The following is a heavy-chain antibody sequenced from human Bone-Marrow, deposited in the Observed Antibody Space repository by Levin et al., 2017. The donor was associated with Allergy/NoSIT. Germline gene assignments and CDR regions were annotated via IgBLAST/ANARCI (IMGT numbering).Heavy chain of an antibody. CDR1: GGSIISDY. V-gene: IGHV4-4*07. CDR2: IYTSGST. D-gene: IGHD1-26*01. Sequence: SETLSLTCTVSGGSIISDYWSWIRQPAGKGLEWIGRIYTSGSTNYNPSLKSRVTMSVDTSKNQFALKLSSVTAADTAVYYCARGGVGATTAPFVNWFGPWGQGTLVTGSS. J-gene: IGHJ5*02. CDR3: ARGGVGATTAPFVNWFGP.